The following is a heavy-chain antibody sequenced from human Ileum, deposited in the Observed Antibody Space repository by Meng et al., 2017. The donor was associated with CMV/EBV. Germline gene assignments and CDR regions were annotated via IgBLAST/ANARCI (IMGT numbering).Heavy chain of an antibody. J-gene: IGHJ4*02. CDR2: ISHSEDT. D-gene: IGHD2-8*02. CDR3: ARSPGFWSFDY. Sequence: CAVSGDAISNHLWWNWVRQSPGKGLEWIGEISHSEDTKFNPSLQSRVTISLDKTNNHFSLRLTSVTAADTGVYFCARSPGFWSFDYWGRGTLVTVSS. V-gene: IGHV4-4*01. CDR1: GDAISNHLW.